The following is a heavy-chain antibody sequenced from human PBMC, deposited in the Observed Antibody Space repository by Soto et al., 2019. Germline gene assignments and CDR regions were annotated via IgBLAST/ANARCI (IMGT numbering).Heavy chain of an antibody. CDR2: INPNSGGT. V-gene: IGHV1-2*04. CDR3: ARASFFGVPRDYYYYCCMDV. J-gene: IGHJ6*03. Sequence: QVQLVQSGAEVKKPGASVKVSCKASGYTFTGYYMHWVRQAPGQGLEWMGWINPNSGGTNYAQKVQGWVTMTRETSISTAYLELSRRRSDDTAVYYCARASFFGVPRDYYYYCCMDVWGKGTTVTVSS. CDR1: GYTFTGYY. D-gene: IGHD3-3*01.